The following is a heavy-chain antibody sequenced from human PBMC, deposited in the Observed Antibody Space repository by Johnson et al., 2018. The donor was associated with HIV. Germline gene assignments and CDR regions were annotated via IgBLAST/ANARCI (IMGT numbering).Heavy chain of an antibody. CDR3: TKEFPSAITIGDAFDI. CDR1: GFIFSNYA. V-gene: IGHV3-23*04. Sequence: VQLVESGGGLVQPGGSRRLSCVVSGFIFSNYAMSWVRQAPGKGLEWVSAISGSGGSTFYADSVKGRFTISRDNPKNTVYLQMNSLRAEDTAVYYCTKEFPSAITIGDAFDIWGQGTMVTVSS. D-gene: IGHD6-25*01. CDR2: ISGSGGST. J-gene: IGHJ3*02.